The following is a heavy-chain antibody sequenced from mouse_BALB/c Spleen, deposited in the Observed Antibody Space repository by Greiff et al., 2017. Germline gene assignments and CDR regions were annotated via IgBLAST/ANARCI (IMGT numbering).Heavy chain of an antibody. V-gene: IGHV5-17*02. Sequence: EVMLVESGGGLVQPGGSRKLSCAASGFTFSSFGMHWVRQAPEKGLEWVAYISSGSSTIYYADTVKGRFTISRDNPKNTLFLQMTSLRSEDTAMYYCANWDRGMDYWGQGTSVTVSS. CDR1: GFTFSSFG. J-gene: IGHJ4*01. CDR3: ANWDRGMDY. D-gene: IGHD4-1*01. CDR2: ISSGSSTI.